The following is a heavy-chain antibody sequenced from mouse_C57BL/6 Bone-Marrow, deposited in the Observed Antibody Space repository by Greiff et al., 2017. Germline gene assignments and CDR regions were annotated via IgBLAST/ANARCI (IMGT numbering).Heavy chain of an antibody. CDR1: GFSFNTYA. CDR3: VSEVITTVVAPYYAMDY. CDR2: IRSKSNNYAT. V-gene: IGHV10-1*01. Sequence: EVKVEESGGGLVQPKGSLKLSCAASGFSFNTYAMNWVRQAPGKGLEWVARIRSKSNNYATYYADSVKDRFTISRDDSESMLYLQMNNLKTEDTAMYYCVSEVITTVVAPYYAMDYWGQGTSVTVSS. J-gene: IGHJ4*01. D-gene: IGHD1-1*01.